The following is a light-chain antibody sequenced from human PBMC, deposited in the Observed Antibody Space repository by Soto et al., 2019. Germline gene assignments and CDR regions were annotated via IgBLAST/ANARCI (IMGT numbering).Light chain of an antibody. J-gene: IGLJ1*01. CDR2: EVT. CDR3: SSYTTSSTRV. V-gene: IGLV2-14*01. CDR1: SSDVGIYNY. Sequence: SGLTQPASVSGSPGRSIAISCTGSSSDVGIYNYVSWYQQHPGKVPKLIIYEVTNRPSGVSNRFSGSKSGNTASLTISGLQAEDEADYYCSSYTTSSTRVFGTGTKVTVL.